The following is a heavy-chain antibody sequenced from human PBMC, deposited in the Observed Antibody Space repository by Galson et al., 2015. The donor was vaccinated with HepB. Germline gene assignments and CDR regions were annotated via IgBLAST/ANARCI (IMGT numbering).Heavy chain of an antibody. CDR3: AREGEYFFDY. CDR1: GFIFSSYA. CDR2: ITYDGTNK. J-gene: IGHJ4*02. Sequence: SLRLSCAASGFIFSSYALHWVRQAPGKGLEWVAYITYDGTNKHYADSVKGRFTISRDKSNNTRYLHMNSQREEDTAVYYCAREGEYFFDYWGQGTLVTVSS. V-gene: IGHV3-30*04.